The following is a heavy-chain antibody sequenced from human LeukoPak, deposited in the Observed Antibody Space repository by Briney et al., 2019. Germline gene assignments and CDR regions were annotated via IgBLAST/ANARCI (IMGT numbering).Heavy chain of an antibody. CDR1: GFTFSTYW. Sequence: GGSLRLSCAASGFTFSTYWMHWVRQVPGKGLVWVSRINSDESRTNYADSVKGRFTISRDNAKNSPYLQVNSLRAEDTAVYYCARGSRFGVVGRDAFDIWGQGTVVTVSS. V-gene: IGHV3-74*01. CDR3: ARGSRFGVVGRDAFDI. D-gene: IGHD3-3*01. CDR2: INSDESRT. J-gene: IGHJ3*02.